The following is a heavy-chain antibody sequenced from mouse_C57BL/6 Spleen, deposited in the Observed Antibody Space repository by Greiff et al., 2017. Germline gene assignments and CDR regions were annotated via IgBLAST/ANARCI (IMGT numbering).Heavy chain of an antibody. CDR1: GFTFSSYA. D-gene: IGHD4-1*01. J-gene: IGHJ3*01. CDR3: ARLGRAY. V-gene: IGHV5-4*01. CDR2: ISDGGSYT. Sequence: VQLKQSGGGLVKPGGSLKLSCAASGFTFSSYAMSWVRQTPEKRLEWVATISDGGSYTYYPDNVKGRFTISRDNAKNNLYLQMSHLKSEDTAMYYCARLGRAYWGQGTLVTVSA.